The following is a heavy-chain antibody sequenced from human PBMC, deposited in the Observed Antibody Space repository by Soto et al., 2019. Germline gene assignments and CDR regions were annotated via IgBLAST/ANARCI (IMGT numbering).Heavy chain of an antibody. CDR1: GFSFTSYW. D-gene: IGHD6-6*01. CDR2: IYPGDSDT. V-gene: IGHV5-51*01. CDR3: ARLLKTRGGSSDSSSAGLDY. Sequence: PGESLRISCKGSGFSFTSYWIGWVRQMPGKGLEWMGIIYPGDSDTRYSPSFQGQVTISADKSITTAYLQWSSLKASDTAMYYCARLLKTRGGSSDSSSAGLDYWGQGTLVTGSS. J-gene: IGHJ4*02.